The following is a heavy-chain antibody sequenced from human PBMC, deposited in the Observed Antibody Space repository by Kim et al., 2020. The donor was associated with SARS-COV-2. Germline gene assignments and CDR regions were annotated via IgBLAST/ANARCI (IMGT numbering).Heavy chain of an antibody. Sequence: GGSLRLSCAASGFTFSSYEMNWVRQAPGKGLEWVSYISSSGSTIYYADSVKGRFTISRDNAKNSLYLQMNSLRAEDTAVYYCAREGGLVVTPGDYWGQGTLVTVSS. J-gene: IGHJ4*02. CDR1: GFTFSSYE. CDR3: AREGGLVVTPGDY. CDR2: ISSSGSTI. D-gene: IGHD3-22*01. V-gene: IGHV3-48*03.